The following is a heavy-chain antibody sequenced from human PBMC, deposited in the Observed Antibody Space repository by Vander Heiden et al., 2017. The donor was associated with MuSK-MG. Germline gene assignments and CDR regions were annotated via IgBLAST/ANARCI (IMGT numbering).Heavy chain of an antibody. CDR2: ISGSGGST. V-gene: IGHV3-23*01. Sequence: EVQLLESGEGLVQPGGSLRLSCAASGFTFSSYAMSWVRQAPGKGLEWVSAISGSGGSTYYADSVKGRFTISRDNSKNTLYLQMNSLRAEDTAVYYCANSRKTYDSSGYSYYWGQGTLVTVSS. D-gene: IGHD3-22*01. J-gene: IGHJ4*02. CDR1: GFTFSSYA. CDR3: ANSRKTYDSSGYSYY.